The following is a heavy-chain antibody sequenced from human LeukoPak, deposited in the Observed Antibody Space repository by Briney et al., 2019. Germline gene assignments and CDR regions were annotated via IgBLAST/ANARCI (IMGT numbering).Heavy chain of an antibody. J-gene: IGHJ4*02. V-gene: IGHV4-34*01. Sequence: SETLSLTCAVYGGSFSGYYWSWIRQPPGKGLEWIGEINHSGSTNYNPSLKSRVTISVDTSKNQFSLKLSSVTAADTAVYYCARDDDYGDGNYWGQGTLVTVSS. CDR2: INHSGST. D-gene: IGHD4-17*01. CDR3: ARDDDYGDGNY. CDR1: GGSFSGYY.